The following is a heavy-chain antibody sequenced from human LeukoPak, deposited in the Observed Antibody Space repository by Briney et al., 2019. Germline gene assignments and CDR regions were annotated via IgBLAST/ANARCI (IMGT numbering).Heavy chain of an antibody. Sequence: SETLSLTCTVSGGSISSSSYYWGWIRQPPGKGPEWIGSIYYSGSTYYNPSLKSRVTISVDTSKNQFSLKLSSVTAADTAVYYCARVLAAAGRRGYNYFDYWGQGTLVTVSS. CDR3: ARVLAAAGRRGYNYFDY. CDR1: GGSISSSSYY. J-gene: IGHJ4*02. D-gene: IGHD6-13*01. V-gene: IGHV4-39*07. CDR2: IYYSGST.